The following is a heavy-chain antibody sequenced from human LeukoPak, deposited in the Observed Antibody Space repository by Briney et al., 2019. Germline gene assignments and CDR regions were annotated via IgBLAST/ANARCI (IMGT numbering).Heavy chain of an antibody. J-gene: IGHJ5*01. CDR1: GFTFSSYE. CDR3: AREVGGLYDSRGYYYDS. Sequence: QPGGSLRLSCAASGFTFSSYEMNWVRQSPGKGLEWLSSISSSGVTILYTDAVKGRFTISRANANNSLFLQMNHLRTEDTSIYYCAREVGGLYDSRGYYYDSWGHGTLVTVSS. V-gene: IGHV3-48*03. D-gene: IGHD3-22*01. CDR2: ISSSGVTI.